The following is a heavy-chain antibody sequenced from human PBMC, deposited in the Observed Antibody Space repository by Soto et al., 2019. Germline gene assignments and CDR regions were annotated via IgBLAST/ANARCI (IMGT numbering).Heavy chain of an antibody. Sequence: PSETLSLTCAVYGGSFSGYYWSWIRQPPGKGLEWIGEINHSGSTNYNPSLKSRVTISVDTSKNQFSLKLSSVTAADTAVYYCAPALGEDIRDDIVGVTAAKDWFDPWGQGTLVTVSS. CDR2: INHSGST. CDR3: APALGEDIRDDIVGVTAAKDWFDP. CDR1: GGSFSGYY. J-gene: IGHJ5*02. V-gene: IGHV4-34*01. D-gene: IGHD2-2*01.